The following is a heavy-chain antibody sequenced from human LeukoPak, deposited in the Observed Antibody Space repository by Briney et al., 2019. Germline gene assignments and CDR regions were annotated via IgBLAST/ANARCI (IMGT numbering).Heavy chain of an antibody. J-gene: IGHJ4*02. CDR3: AGSSGWLDYFDY. Sequence: GSLRLSCAASGFTFSSYSMNWVRQAPGKGLEWVSSISSSSSYIYYADSVKGRFTISRDNAKNSLYLQMNSLRAEDTAVYYCAGSSGWLDYFDYWGQGTPVTVSS. D-gene: IGHD6-19*01. V-gene: IGHV3-21*01. CDR1: GFTFSSYS. CDR2: ISSSSSYI.